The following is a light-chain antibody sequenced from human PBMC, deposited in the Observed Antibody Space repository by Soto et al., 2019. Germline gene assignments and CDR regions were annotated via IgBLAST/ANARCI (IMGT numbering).Light chain of an antibody. Sequence: QSALTQPPSASGSPGQSVTISCTGTRSDIGGYNYVSWYQQYPGKAPKLVIFEVNKRPSGVPDRFSGSKSGITASLTVSGLQAEDEADYFCCSYAGGYTYLFGTGTKLTVL. CDR2: EVN. J-gene: IGLJ1*01. CDR1: RSDIGGYNY. CDR3: CSYAGGYTYL. V-gene: IGLV2-8*01.